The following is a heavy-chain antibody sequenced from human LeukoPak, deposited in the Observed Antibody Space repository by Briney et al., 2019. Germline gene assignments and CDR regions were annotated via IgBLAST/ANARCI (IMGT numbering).Heavy chain of an antibody. V-gene: IGHV4-34*01. CDR1: GGSFSGYY. CDR2: INHSGST. J-gene: IGHJ6*04. Sequence: SETLSLTCAVYGGSFSGYYWSWIRQPPGKGLEWIGEINHSGSTNYNPSLKSRVTISVDTSKNQFSPKLSSVTAADTAVYYCARGLRCSSTSCYGSKFRYYYYGMDVWGKGTTVTVSS. CDR3: ARGLRCSSTSCYGSKFRYYYYGMDV. D-gene: IGHD2-2*01.